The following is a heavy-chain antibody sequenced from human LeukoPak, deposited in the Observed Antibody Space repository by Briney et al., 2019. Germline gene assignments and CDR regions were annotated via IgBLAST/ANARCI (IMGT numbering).Heavy chain of an antibody. Sequence: GGSLRLSCAASGFTFSNYGMSWVRQAPGKGLEWVSAISGSGGSTYYADSVKGRFTISRDNSKNTLYLQMNSLRAEDTAVYYCAKTPDYDFWSGSYNWFDPWGQGTLVTVSS. J-gene: IGHJ5*02. CDR2: ISGSGGST. CDR3: AKTPDYDFWSGSYNWFDP. V-gene: IGHV3-23*01. D-gene: IGHD3-3*01. CDR1: GFTFSNYG.